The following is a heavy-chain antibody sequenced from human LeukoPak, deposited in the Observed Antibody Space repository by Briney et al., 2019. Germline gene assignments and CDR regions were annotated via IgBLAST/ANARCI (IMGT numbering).Heavy chain of an antibody. Sequence: GGSLRLSCAASGFTFSSYAMSWVRQAPGKGLEWVSAISGSGGGTHYADSVKGRFTMSRDNSKNTLYLQMNSLRAEDTAVYYCAKDRGLRRIQLWQAFDYWGQGTLVTVSS. CDR1: GFTFSSYA. D-gene: IGHD5-18*01. CDR2: ISGSGGGT. V-gene: IGHV3-23*01. CDR3: AKDRGLRRIQLWQAFDY. J-gene: IGHJ4*02.